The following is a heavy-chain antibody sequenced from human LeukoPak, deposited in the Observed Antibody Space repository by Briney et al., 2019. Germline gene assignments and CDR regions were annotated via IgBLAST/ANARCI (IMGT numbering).Heavy chain of an antibody. Sequence: GASVKVSCKASVYTFTSFYMHWERHAPGQGLEWMGIINPSGGNTSYAQKFQGRVTMTRETSTSTVYMELSSLRSEDRAVYYCARDGALVPAAMAHYYYYYGMDVWGQGTTVTVSS. CDR2: INPSGGNT. V-gene: IGHV1-46*01. CDR1: VYTFTSFY. D-gene: IGHD2-2*01. J-gene: IGHJ6*02. CDR3: ARDGALVPAAMAHYYYYYGMDV.